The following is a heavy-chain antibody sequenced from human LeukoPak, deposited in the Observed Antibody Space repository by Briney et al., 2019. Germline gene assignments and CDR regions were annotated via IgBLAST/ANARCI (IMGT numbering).Heavy chain of an antibody. J-gene: IGHJ3*02. Sequence: NPNSGGTNYAQKFQGRVTMTRDTSISTAYMELSRLRSDDTAVYYCARLDRDGYNFFAFDIWGQGTMVTVSS. CDR2: NPNSGGT. V-gene: IGHV1-2*02. D-gene: IGHD5-24*01. CDR3: ARLDRDGYNFFAFDI.